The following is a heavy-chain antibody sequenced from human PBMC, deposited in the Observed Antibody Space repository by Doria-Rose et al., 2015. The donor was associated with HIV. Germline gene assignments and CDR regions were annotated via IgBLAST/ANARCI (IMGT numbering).Heavy chain of an antibody. CDR3: ARIKSSRWYHKYYFDF. J-gene: IGHJ4*02. D-gene: IGHD6-13*01. V-gene: IGHV2-26*01. CDR1: GVSLSSPGMG. CDR2: IFSDDER. Sequence: QESGPVLVKPTETLTLTCTVSGVSLSSPGMGVSWIRQPPGKALEWPANIFSDDERSYKTSLKSRLTIARGTSKSQVVLTMTDMDPVDTATYYCARIKSSRWYHKYYFDFWGQGTLVTVSA.